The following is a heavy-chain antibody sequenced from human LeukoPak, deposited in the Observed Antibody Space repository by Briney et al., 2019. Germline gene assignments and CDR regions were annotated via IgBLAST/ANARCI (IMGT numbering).Heavy chain of an antibody. J-gene: IGHJ4*02. V-gene: IGHV1-3*01. CDR1: GYTFTIYA. CDR2: INAGNGNT. Sequence: ASVKVSCKASGYTFTIYAMHWVRQAPGQRLGWMGWINAGNGNTKYSQKFQGRVTITRDTSASTAYMELSSLRSEDTAVYYCARDPEGELEPYFDYWGQGTLVTVSS. CDR3: ARDPEGELEPYFDY. D-gene: IGHD1-1*01.